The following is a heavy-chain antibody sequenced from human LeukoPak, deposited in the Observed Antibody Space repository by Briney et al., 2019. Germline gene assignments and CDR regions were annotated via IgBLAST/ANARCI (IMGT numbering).Heavy chain of an antibody. J-gene: IGHJ5*02. CDR1: GGTFSSYA. CDR3: AREPVAAAAPYSWFDP. D-gene: IGHD6-13*01. V-gene: IGHV1-69*05. CDR2: IIPIFGTA. Sequence: SVKVSCKASGGTFSSYAISWLRQAPGQGLEWMGGIIPIFGTANYAQKFQGRVTITTDESTSTAYMELSSLRSEDTAVYYCAREPVAAAAPYSWFDPWGQGTLVTVSS.